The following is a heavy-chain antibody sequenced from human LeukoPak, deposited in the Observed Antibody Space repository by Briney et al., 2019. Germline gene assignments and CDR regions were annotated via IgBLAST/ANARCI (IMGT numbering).Heavy chain of an antibody. D-gene: IGHD3-3*01. V-gene: IGHV4-59*01. CDR3: ARDAAGVVIISSWFDP. CDR1: GGSISSYY. J-gene: IGHJ5*02. CDR2: IYYSGST. Sequence: SETLSLTCTVSGGSISSYYWSWIRQPPGKGLEWIGYIYYSGSTNYNPSLKSRVTISVDTSKNQFSLKLSSVTAADTAVYYCARDAAGVVIISSWFDPWGQGTLVTVSS.